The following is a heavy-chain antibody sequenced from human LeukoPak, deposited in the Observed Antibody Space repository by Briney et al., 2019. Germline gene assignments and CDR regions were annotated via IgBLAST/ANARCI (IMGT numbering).Heavy chain of an antibody. D-gene: IGHD2-2*01. Sequence: GGSLRLSCAASRFTFSSYWMHGVRQAPGGGLVWVSRINRCGSSATYADSVKGRFTISIDNSRNTVYLQMNGLRAEDTAIYYCAKYLRAARRIFDYWGQGTLVTVPS. V-gene: IGHV3-74*03. J-gene: IGHJ4*02. CDR2: INRCGSSA. CDR3: AKYLRAARRIFDY. CDR1: RFTFSSYW.